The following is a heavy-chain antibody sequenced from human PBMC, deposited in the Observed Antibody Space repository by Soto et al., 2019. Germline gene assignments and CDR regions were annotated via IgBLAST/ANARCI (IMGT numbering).Heavy chain of an antibody. CDR1: GGSISSGGYS. V-gene: IGHV4-30-2*02. CDR3: ASSIVGATKYFQH. CDR2: IYHSGST. Sequence: SETLSLTCAVSGGSISSGGYSWSWIRQPPGKGLECIGYIYHSGSTYYNPSLKSRVTISVDRSKNQLSLKLSSVTAADTAVYYCASSIVGATKYFQHWGQGTLVTVS. D-gene: IGHD1-26*01. J-gene: IGHJ1*01.